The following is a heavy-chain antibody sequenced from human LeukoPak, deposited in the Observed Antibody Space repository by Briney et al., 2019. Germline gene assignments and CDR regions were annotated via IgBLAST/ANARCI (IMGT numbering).Heavy chain of an antibody. CDR3: TTEGLPPPSYDFWSGYPDY. V-gene: IGHV3-15*01. J-gene: IGHJ4*02. CDR1: GFTFSNAW. D-gene: IGHD3-3*01. Sequence: GGSLRLSCAASGFTFSNAWMSWVRQAPGKGLEWVGRIKSKTDGGTTDYAAPVKGRFTISRDDSKNTLYLQMNSLKTEDTAVYYCTTEGLPPPSYDFWSGYPDYWGQGTLVTVSS. CDR2: IKSKTDGGTT.